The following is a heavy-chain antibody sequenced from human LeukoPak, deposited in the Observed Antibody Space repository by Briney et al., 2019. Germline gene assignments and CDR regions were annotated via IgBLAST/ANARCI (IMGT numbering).Heavy chain of an antibody. J-gene: IGHJ4*02. CDR3: AKDPGEGYYDSSGYYYY. V-gene: IGHV3-23*01. D-gene: IGHD3-22*01. CDR1: GFTFSSYA. CDR2: ISGSGGST. Sequence: GRSLRLSCAASGFTFSSYAMHWVRQAPGKGLEWVSAISGSGGSTYYADSVKGRFTISRDNSKNTLYLQMNSLRAGDTAVYYCAKDPGEGYYDSSGYYYYWGQGTLVTVSS.